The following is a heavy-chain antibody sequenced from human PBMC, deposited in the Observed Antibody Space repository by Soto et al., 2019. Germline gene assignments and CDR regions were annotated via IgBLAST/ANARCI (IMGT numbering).Heavy chain of an antibody. J-gene: IGHJ6*03. CDR3: ARYREVAGMRDYYYYMNV. D-gene: IGHD6-19*01. Sequence: PGESLKISCKGSGYSFTSYRIGWVRQMPGKGLEWMGIIHPGNSDTKYSPSFQGQVTISADKSISTAYLQWSSLKASDTAMYYCARYREVAGMRDYYYYMNVWGKVTTGTFSS. CDR2: IHPGNSDT. V-gene: IGHV5-51*01. CDR1: GYSFTSYR.